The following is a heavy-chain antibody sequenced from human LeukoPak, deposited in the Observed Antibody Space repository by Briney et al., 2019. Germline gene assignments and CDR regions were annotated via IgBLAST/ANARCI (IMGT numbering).Heavy chain of an antibody. Sequence: PGGSLRLSCAASGFTISDYNMNWVRQAPGKGLEWVSSISSTSTYIYYADSLKGRFTISRDNAKNSVYLQMNSLRADDTAVYYCARVLNYFEYWGQGTLVTVSS. V-gene: IGHV3-21*01. CDR1: GFTISDYN. CDR2: ISSTSTYI. J-gene: IGHJ4*02. CDR3: ARVLNYFEY.